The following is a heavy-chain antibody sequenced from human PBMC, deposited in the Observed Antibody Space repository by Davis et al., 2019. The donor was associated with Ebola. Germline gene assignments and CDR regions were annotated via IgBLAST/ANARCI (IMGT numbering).Heavy chain of an antibody. V-gene: IGHV4-30-4*01. J-gene: IGHJ6*02. D-gene: IGHD6-19*01. CDR2: IYYSGST. CDR1: GGSISSGDYY. CDR3: ARRPTYSSGWYGPEYYYYGMDV. Sequence: PSETLSLTCTVSGGSISSGDYYWSWIRQPPGKGLEWIGYIYYSGSTYYNPSLKSRVTISVDTSKNQFSLKLSSVTAADTAVYYCARRPTYSSGWYGPEYYYYGMDVWGQGTTVTVSS.